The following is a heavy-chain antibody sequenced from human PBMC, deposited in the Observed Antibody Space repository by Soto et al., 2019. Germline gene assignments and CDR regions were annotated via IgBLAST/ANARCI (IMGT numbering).Heavy chain of an antibody. D-gene: IGHD3-10*01. CDR2: VNPILSMS. J-gene: IGHJ4*02. Sequence: QVQLVQSGAEVKKPGSSVKVSCKASGDTFSFYTINWVRQAPGLGLEWMGRVNPILSMSNYAQKFQGRVTMTADKSTSTAYMERRSLRSEDTAFYYCATSYGSGYRAIDYWGQGALVTVSS. CDR1: GDTFSFYT. V-gene: IGHV1-69*02. CDR3: ATSYGSGYRAIDY.